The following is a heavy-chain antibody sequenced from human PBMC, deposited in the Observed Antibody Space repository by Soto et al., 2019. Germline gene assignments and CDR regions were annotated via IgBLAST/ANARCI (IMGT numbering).Heavy chain of an antibody. Sequence: EVQLLESGGGLVQPGGSLRLSCAASGFTFSSYAMSWVRQAPGKGLEWVSAISGSGGSTYYADSVKGRFTISRDNSKNTLYLQMTSMRAEDTAVYYCAKTRGVVVVAATATVVDYWGQGTLVTVSS. CDR1: GFTFSSYA. D-gene: IGHD2-15*01. V-gene: IGHV3-23*01. CDR2: ISGSGGST. J-gene: IGHJ4*02. CDR3: AKTRGVVVVAATATVVDY.